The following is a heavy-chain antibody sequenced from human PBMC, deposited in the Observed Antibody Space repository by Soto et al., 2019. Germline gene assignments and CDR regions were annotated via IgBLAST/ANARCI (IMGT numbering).Heavy chain of an antibody. CDR3: ARDHSHDCWSGYYFDY. D-gene: IGHD3-3*01. V-gene: IGHV6-1*01. CDR2: TYYRSKWYN. CDR1: GDSVSSNSAA. J-gene: IGHJ4*02. Sequence: SRTLSLTCAISGDSVSSNSAAWNWIRQSPSRGLEWLGRTYYRSKWYNDYVVSVKSRITINPDTSKNQFSLQLNSVTPEDTAVYYCARDHSHDCWSGYYFDYWGQGTLVTVSS.